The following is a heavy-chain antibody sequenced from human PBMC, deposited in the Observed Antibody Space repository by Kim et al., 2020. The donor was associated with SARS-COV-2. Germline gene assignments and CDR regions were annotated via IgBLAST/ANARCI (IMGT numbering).Heavy chain of an antibody. CDR2: GST. J-gene: IGHJ4*02. CDR3: ARLSTVTTF. D-gene: IGHD4-17*01. Sequence: GSTNYNPSLKSRVTISVDTSKNQFSLKLSSVTAADTAVYYCARLSTVTTFWGQGTLVTVSS. V-gene: IGHV4-34*01.